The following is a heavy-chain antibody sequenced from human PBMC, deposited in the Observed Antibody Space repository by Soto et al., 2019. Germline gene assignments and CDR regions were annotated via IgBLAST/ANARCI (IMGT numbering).Heavy chain of an antibody. D-gene: IGHD3-10*01. CDR3: ARLSGKFDFDP. CDR1: GFTFSSYS. CDR2: LSSSNYA. Sequence: EVQLVESGGGLVKPGGSLRLSCVGSGFTFSSYSVTWVRQAPGKGLEWVSSLSSSNYAQDIDSVKGRFTVSRYNAWNSFFLQMNSLRVDDMAVYYCARLSGKFDFDPWGQGTLVTVSS. J-gene: IGHJ5*02. V-gene: IGHV3-21*01.